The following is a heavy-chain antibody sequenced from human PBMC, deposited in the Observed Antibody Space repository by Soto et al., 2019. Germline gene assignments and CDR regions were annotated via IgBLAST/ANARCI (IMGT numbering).Heavy chain of an antibody. V-gene: IGHV4-31*03. J-gene: IGHJ6*02. CDR1: GGSISSGGYY. CDR2: IYYSGSP. CDR3: ARVGFLEWLNYYYYGMDV. D-gene: IGHD3-3*01. Sequence: QVQLQESGPGLVKPSQTLSLTCTVSGGSISSGGYYWSWIRQHPGRGVEWIGYIYYSGSPYYNPSLKSRVTITVDTSKNQFSLKLSSVTAADTAVYYCARVGFLEWLNYYYYGMDVWGQGTTVTVSS.